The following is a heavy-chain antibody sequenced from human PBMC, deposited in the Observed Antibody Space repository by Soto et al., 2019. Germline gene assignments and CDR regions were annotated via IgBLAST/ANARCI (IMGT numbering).Heavy chain of an antibody. D-gene: IGHD3-16*01. J-gene: IGHJ3*02. Sequence: GGSLRLSCVASVFPFSSYAMSLVRQTPGKGLEWVSGISGSGGRTYYADSVKGRFTISRDNSNNTLSLQMHILRVEDTAVYFCAKGGYYSLFDIWGQGTMVTVSS. CDR3: AKGGYYSLFDI. CDR1: VFPFSSYA. V-gene: IGHV3-23*01. CDR2: ISGSGGRT.